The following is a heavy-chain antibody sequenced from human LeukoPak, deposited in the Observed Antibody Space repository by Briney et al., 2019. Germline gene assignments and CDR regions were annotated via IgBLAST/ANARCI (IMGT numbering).Heavy chain of an antibody. CDR2: ISGSGGST. CDR3: AKGMRHCDSTSCYSFHPPGY. Sequence: PGGSLRLSCAASGFTFSSYAMSWVRQAPGKGLEWVSAISGSGGSTYYADSVKGRFTISRDNSKNTLYLQMNSLRAEDTAVYYCAKGMRHCDSTSCYSFHPPGYWGQGTLVSVSS. J-gene: IGHJ4*02. D-gene: IGHD2-2*02. CDR1: GFTFSSYA. V-gene: IGHV3-23*01.